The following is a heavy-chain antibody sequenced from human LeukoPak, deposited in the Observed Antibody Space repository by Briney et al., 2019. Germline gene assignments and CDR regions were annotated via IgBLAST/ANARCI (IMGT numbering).Heavy chain of an antibody. Sequence: EASVKVSCKASGYTFTSYDINWVRQATGQGLEWMGWMNPNSGNTGYAQKFQGRVTMTRNTSISTAYMELSSLRSEDTAVYYCARGYSYDFWSGYYRGHNWFDPWGQGTLATVSS. CDR3: ARGYSYDFWSGYYRGHNWFDP. J-gene: IGHJ5*02. CDR1: GYTFTSYD. V-gene: IGHV1-8*01. CDR2: MNPNSGNT. D-gene: IGHD3-3*01.